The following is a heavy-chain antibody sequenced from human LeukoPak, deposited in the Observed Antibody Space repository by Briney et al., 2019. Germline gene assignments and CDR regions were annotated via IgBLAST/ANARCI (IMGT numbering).Heavy chain of an antibody. D-gene: IGHD6-19*01. V-gene: IGHV3-23*01. Sequence: GGSLRLSCAASGFTFSSYAMSWVRRAPGKGLEWVSAIGGNGVNTYYADSVKGRFTISRDNSKNTLYLQMNSLRAEDTSVYYCAKKGTVAGAGYFDYWGQGTLVTVSS. CDR2: IGGNGVNT. J-gene: IGHJ4*02. CDR1: GFTFSSYA. CDR3: AKKGTVAGAGYFDY.